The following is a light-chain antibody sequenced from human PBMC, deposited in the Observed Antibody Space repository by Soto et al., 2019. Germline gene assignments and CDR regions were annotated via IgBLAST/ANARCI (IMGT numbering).Light chain of an antibody. J-gene: IGKJ4*01. Sequence: DIQMTQSPSSLSASVGDRVTITCRASQSISSYLNWYQQKPGKAPKLLIYAASNLQGGVPSRFSGSESGTDFTLTISNLQPGDFASYYCQQGYTYPLTFGGGTKVEI. CDR1: QSISSY. CDR3: QQGYTYPLT. V-gene: IGKV1-39*01. CDR2: AAS.